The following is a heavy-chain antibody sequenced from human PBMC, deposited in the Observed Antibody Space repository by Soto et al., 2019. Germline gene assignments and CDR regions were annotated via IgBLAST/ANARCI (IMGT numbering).Heavy chain of an antibody. V-gene: IGHV1-18*01. CDR2: ISAYNGNT. D-gene: IGHD1-26*01. CDR1: GYTFTSYG. CDR3: AGYQGIVGATDWFDP. J-gene: IGHJ5*02. Sequence: ASVKVSCKAPGYTFTSYGISWVRQAPGQGLEWMGWISAYNGNTNYAQKLQGRVTMTTDTSTSTAYMELRSLRSDDTAVYYCAGYQGIVGATDWFDPWGQGTLVTVSS.